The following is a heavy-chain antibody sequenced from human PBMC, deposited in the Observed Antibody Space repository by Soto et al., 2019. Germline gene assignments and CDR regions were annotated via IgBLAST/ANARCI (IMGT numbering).Heavy chain of an antibody. J-gene: IGHJ6*02. D-gene: IGHD3-22*01. CDR1: GYTFTSYG. CDR2: ISAYNGNT. Sequence: QVQLVQSGAEVKKPGASVKVSCKASGYTFTSYGISWVRQAPGQGLEWMGWISAYNGNTNSAQKLQGRVTMTTDTSTSPPYMELRSLRSDDTAVYYCAKTDSSGYSGDYGMDVLGQGTTVTVSS. CDR3: AKTDSSGYSGDYGMDV. V-gene: IGHV1-18*01.